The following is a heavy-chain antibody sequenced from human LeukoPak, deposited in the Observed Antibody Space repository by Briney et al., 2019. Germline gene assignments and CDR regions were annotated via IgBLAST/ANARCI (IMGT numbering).Heavy chain of an antibody. CDR3: ARATWDPNYYYYMDV. V-gene: IGHV3-11*04. CDR1: GFTFSDYY. Sequence: GGSLRLSCAASGFTFSDYYMSWIRQAPGKGLEWISYISSTGSNIYYADSVKGRFTISRDNAKNSLFLQMNSLRAEDTAVYFCARATWDPNYYYYMDVWGKGTTVTISS. CDR2: ISSTGSNI. D-gene: IGHD1-26*01. J-gene: IGHJ6*03.